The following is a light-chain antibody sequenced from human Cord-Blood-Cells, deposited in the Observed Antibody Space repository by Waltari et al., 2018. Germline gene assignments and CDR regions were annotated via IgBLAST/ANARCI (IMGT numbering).Light chain of an antibody. CDR3: CSYAGSSTPVV. CDR2: EGS. Sequence: QSALTQPASVSGSPGQSITIPCTGTSSDVWGYNLVSRYQQAPGKAPKLMIYEGSKRPSVFSNRFSGSKSGNTASLTISGLQAEDEADYYCCSYAGSSTPVVFGGGTKLTVL. CDR1: SSDVWGYNL. J-gene: IGLJ2*01. V-gene: IGLV2-23*01.